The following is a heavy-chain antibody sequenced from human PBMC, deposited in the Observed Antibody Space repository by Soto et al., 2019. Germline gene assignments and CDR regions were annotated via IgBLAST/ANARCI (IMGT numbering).Heavy chain of an antibody. CDR2: IYYSGST. V-gene: IGHV4-39*01. J-gene: IGHJ6*02. CDR3: ARQRARTAAPMDV. CDR1: GGSPRSSTYY. D-gene: IGHD6-13*01. Sequence: QLQLQESGPGLVKPSETLSLTCAVSGGSPRSSTYYWGWIRQSPGKGLEYIGTIYYSGSTHYNPSLKSRVTISVDTSKNQVSLNLSSVTAADTAVYYCARQRARTAAPMDVWGQGTTVTVSS.